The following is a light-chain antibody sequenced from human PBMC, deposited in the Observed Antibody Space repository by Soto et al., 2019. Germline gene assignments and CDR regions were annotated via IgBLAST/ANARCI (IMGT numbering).Light chain of an antibody. CDR2: DAS. J-gene: IGKJ5*01. V-gene: IGKV3-11*01. Sequence: EIVLTQSPSTLSLSPGERATLSCRASQSVSSYLAWYQQKPGQAPRLLIYDASNRATGIPARFSGSGSETDFTLTFSSLEPEDFAVYYCQQRSNWPPRITFGQGTRLEIK. CDR1: QSVSSY. CDR3: QQRSNWPPRIT.